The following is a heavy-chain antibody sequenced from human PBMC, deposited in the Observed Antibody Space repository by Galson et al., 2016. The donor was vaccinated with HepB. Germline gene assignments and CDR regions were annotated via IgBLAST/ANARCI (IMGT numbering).Heavy chain of an antibody. CDR3: ARATTLNRDDFRSGYKLEWGMDV. J-gene: IGHJ6*02. CDR2: IVPSGGGT. D-gene: IGHD3-3*01. V-gene: IGHV1-46*01. CDR1: GHSLTRHY. Sequence: SVKVSCKESGHSLTRHYLHWVRQAPGQGLEWMGIIVPSGGGTNYAQKFQGRDTMTRATCTSTVYMELSSLNSEATAVYYCARATTLNRDDFRSGYKLEWGMDVWGQGTTVTVS.